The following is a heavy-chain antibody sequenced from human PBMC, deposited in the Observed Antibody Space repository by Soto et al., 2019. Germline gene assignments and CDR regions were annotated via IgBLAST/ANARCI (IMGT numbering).Heavy chain of an antibody. CDR2: IYPGDSDV. D-gene: IGHD3-22*01. CDR1: GYSFTNYW. J-gene: IGHJ6*03. CDR3: ARRLCDSSTCHRAYYYYYYMDV. Sequence: PGESLKISCKASGYSFTNYWIGWVRQRPGKGLEWMGIIYPGDSDVRYGPSFQGQVTLSADKAISTAYLQWSSLKASDTAMYYCARRLCDSSTCHRAYYYYYYMDVWGTGTTVTVSS. V-gene: IGHV5-51*01.